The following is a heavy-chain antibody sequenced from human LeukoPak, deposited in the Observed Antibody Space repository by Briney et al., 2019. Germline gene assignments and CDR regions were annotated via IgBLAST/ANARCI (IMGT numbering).Heavy chain of an antibody. D-gene: IGHD3-22*01. CDR1: GYTFGDYA. Sequence: GGSLRLSCTGSGYTFGDYAMSWVRQSPGKGLEWVSLIRSKAFGGATEYAASVKGRFTISRDDSKSIAYLQMNSLRAEDTAVYYCARGEYYDSSGYPQYFQRWGQGTLVTVSS. CDR2: IRSKAFGGAT. V-gene: IGHV3-49*04. J-gene: IGHJ1*01. CDR3: ARGEYYDSSGYPQYFQR.